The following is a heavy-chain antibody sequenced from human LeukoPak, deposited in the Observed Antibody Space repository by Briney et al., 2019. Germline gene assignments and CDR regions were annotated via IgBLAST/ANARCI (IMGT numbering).Heavy chain of an antibody. J-gene: IGHJ4*02. V-gene: IGHV3-30*18. CDR2: ISSDGSDK. D-gene: IGHD3-10*01. CDR3: AKGVRGVIAYYLDY. CDR1: GSTFIDHY. Sequence: PGGSLRLSCAVSGSTFIDHYMDWVRQAPGKGLEWVAVISSDGSDKYYADSGKGRFTISRDNSKSQLYLQMNSLRPEATAVYYCAKGVRGVIAYYLDYWGQGTLVTVSS.